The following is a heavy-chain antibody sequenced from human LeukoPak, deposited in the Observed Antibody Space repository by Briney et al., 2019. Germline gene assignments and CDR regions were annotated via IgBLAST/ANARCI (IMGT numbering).Heavy chain of an antibody. CDR3: AREGYDSSYYYYLDY. V-gene: IGHV4-34*01. D-gene: IGHD3-22*01. J-gene: IGHJ4*02. CDR2: INHSGST. Sequence: PSETLSLTCAVYGGSFSGYYWSWIRQPPGKGLEWIGEINHSGSTNYNPSLKSRVTISVDTSKNQFSLKLSSVTAADTAVYYCAREGYDSSYYYYLDYWGQGTLVTVSS. CDR1: GGSFSGYY.